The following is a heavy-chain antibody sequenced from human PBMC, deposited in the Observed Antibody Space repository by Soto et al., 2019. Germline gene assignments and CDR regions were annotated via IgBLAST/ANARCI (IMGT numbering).Heavy chain of an antibody. CDR3: ARDLPYYYDSSGYPSFDY. CDR2: IIPIFGTA. CDR1: GGTFSSYA. J-gene: IGHJ4*02. V-gene: IGHV1-69*13. Sequence: SVKVSCKASGGTFSSYAISWVRQAPGQGLEWMGGIIPIFGTANYAQKFQGRVTITADESTSTAYMELSSLGSEDTAVYYCARDLPYYYDSSGYPSFDYWGQGTLVTVSS. D-gene: IGHD3-22*01.